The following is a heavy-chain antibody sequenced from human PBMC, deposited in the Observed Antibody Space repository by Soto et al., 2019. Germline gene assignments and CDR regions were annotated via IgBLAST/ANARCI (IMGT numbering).Heavy chain of an antibody. V-gene: IGHV4-34*01. Sequence: SETLSLTCAVYGESFSDSYWSWIRQPPGKGLEWIGEINHSGSTNYNPSLKSRVTISVDTSQNQFSLKLSSVTAADTAVYYCARHKPNSSGRYYYGMDVWGQGTTVT. D-gene: IGHD6-19*01. CDR1: GESFSDSY. CDR2: INHSGST. J-gene: IGHJ6*02. CDR3: ARHKPNSSGRYYYGMDV.